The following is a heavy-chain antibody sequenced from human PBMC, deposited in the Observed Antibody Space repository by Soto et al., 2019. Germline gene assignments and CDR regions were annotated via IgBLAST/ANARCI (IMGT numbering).Heavy chain of an antibody. CDR2: IDWDDDK. CDR1: GFSLSTSGMR. CDR3: ARMNYDFWSGYPATDYGMDV. D-gene: IGHD3-3*01. V-gene: IGHV2-70*04. Sequence: SGPTLVNPTQTLTLTCTFSGFSLSTSGMRVSWIRQPPGKALEWLARIDWDDDKFYSTSLKTRLTISKDTSKNQVVLTMTNMDPVDTATYYCARMNYDFWSGYPATDYGMDVWGQGTTVTVSS. J-gene: IGHJ6*02.